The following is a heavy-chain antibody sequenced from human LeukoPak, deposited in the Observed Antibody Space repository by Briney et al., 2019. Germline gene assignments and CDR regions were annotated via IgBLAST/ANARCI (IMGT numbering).Heavy chain of an antibody. CDR3: ARVIAGAVVAIDY. CDR2: IFYRSTTM. D-gene: IGHD2-21*01. J-gene: IGHJ4*02. V-gene: IGHV3-48*04. CDR1: GFTFSSYA. Sequence: HPGGSLRLSCAASGFTFSSYAMSWVRQAPGKGLEWVSDIFYRSTTMYFADSVKGRFTISRDNSNNSLYLQMSSLRVEDTAIYYCARVIAGAVVAIDYWGQGTLVTVTS.